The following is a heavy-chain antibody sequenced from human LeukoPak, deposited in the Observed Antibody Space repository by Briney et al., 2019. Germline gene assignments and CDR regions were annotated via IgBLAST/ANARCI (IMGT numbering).Heavy chain of an antibody. V-gene: IGHV4-34*01. CDR2: INHSGST. Sequence: PSETLSLTCAVYGGSFSGYYWSWVRQPPGKGLEWIGEINHSGSTNYNPSLKSRVTISVDTSKNQFSLKLSSVTAADTAVYYCARGPYLVDIVVVPAAISPIFDYWGQGTLVTVSS. CDR1: GGSFSGYY. D-gene: IGHD2-2*02. CDR3: ARGPYLVDIVVVPAAISPIFDY. J-gene: IGHJ4*02.